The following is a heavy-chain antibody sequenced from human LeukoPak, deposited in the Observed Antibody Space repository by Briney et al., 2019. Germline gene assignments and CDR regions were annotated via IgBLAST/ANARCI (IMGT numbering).Heavy chain of an antibody. V-gene: IGHV3-7*03. CDR2: INHNGNVN. Sequence: GGSLRLSCAASGSTFSGYPIHWVRQAPGKGLEWVASINHNGNVNYYVDSVKGRFTISRDNAKNSLYLQMSNLRAEDTAVYFCARGGGLDVWGQGATVTVSS. CDR1: GSTFSGYP. CDR3: ARGGGLDV. J-gene: IGHJ6*02. D-gene: IGHD3-16*01.